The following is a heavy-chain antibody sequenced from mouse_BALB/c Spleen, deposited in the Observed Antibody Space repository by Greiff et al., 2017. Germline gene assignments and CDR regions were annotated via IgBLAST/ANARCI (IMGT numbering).Heavy chain of an antibody. Sequence: QVQLKQSGAELVRPGVSVKISCKGSGYTFTDYAMHWVKQSHAKSLEWIGVISTYYGDASYNQKFKGKATMTVDKSSSTAYMELARLTSEDSAIYYCARDMITTFRFAYWGQGTLVTVSA. CDR2: ISTYYGDA. J-gene: IGHJ3*01. CDR3: ARDMITTFRFAY. V-gene: IGHV1S137*01. D-gene: IGHD2-4*01. CDR1: GYTFTDYA.